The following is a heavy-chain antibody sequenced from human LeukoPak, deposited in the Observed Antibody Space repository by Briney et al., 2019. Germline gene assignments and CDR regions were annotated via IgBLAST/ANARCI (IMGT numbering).Heavy chain of an antibody. CDR2: ISSSSSYI. V-gene: IGHV3-21*01. CDR3: ARDRTLSSFVRFDY. J-gene: IGHJ4*02. D-gene: IGHD6-13*01. CDR1: GFTFSSYS. Sequence: GGSLRLSCAASGFTFSSYSMNWVRQAPGKGLEWVSSISSSSSYIYYADSVKGRFTISRDNAKNSLYLQMNSLRAEDTAVHYCARDRTLSSFVRFDYWGQGTLVTVSS.